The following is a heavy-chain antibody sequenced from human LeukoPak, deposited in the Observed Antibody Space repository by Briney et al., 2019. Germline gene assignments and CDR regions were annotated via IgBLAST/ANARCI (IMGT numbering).Heavy chain of an antibody. CDR3: ARDLRPSNAFDI. CDR1: GGSISSYY. J-gene: IGHJ3*02. CDR2: IYYSGST. D-gene: IGHD6-6*01. V-gene: IGHV4-59*01. Sequence: PSETLSLTCTVSGGSISSYYWSWIRQPPWKGLEWIGYIYYSGSTNYNPSLKSRVTISVDTSKNQFSLKLSSVTAADTAVYYCARDLRPSNAFDIWGQGTMVTVSS.